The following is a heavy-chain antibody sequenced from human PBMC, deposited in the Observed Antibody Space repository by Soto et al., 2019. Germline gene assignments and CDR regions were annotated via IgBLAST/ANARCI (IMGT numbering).Heavy chain of an antibody. J-gene: IGHJ4*01. D-gene: IGHD1-1*01. V-gene: IGHV4-39*01. CDR3: ARHGSFEELVLSVDH. Sequence: QLQLRESGPGLVRPSETLSLTCLLSGDSMRRSDHYWACIRQFPGKGVEWIGSVYYSGTAYYNPYLQGTVPKSINTWKNQFSLELNSVTAADTANYFCARHGSFEELVLSVDHGGRGILVSVSS. CDR2: VYYSGTA. CDR1: GDSMRRSDHY.